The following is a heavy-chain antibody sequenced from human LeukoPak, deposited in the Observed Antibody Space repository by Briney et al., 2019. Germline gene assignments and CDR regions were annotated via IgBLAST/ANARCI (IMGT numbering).Heavy chain of an antibody. V-gene: IGHV1-18*01. D-gene: IGHD2-21*02. Sequence: ASVKVSCKASGYTFGIYGISWVRQAPGQGLEWMAWISPYDGDTNYAQKFEGRVTMTTETSTNTAYMELRSLRSDDKAIYYCARDYCTRGGDCYKEDLFDPWGQGTLVTVSA. CDR1: GYTFGIYG. CDR2: ISPYDGDT. CDR3: ARDYCTRGGDCYKEDLFDP. J-gene: IGHJ5*02.